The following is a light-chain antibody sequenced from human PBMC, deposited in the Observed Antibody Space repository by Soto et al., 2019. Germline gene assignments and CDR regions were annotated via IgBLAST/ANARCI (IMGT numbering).Light chain of an antibody. CDR1: SSDVGRYNY. Sequence: QSALTQPASMSGSPGQSITISCTGTSSDVGRYNYVSWYQQHPGKAPKLMIYDVSNRPSGVSNRFSGSKSGDTASLTISGLQAEDEADYYCSSYTTSGTLSFGGGTKVTVL. V-gene: IGLV2-14*03. J-gene: IGLJ2*01. CDR2: DVS. CDR3: SSYTTSGTLS.